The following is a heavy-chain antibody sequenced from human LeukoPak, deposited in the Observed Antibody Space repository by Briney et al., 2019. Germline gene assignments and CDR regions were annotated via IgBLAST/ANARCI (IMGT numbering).Heavy chain of an antibody. CDR3: ARGRFFGVVIINYYMDV. V-gene: IGHV4-34*01. J-gene: IGHJ6*03. CDR1: GGSFSGSS. Sequence: SETLSLTCAVYGGSFSGSSWSWIRQPPGKGLEWIADINHAGNTNYNPSLKSRVTISVDTSKNQFSLRLSSVTAADTAVYYCARGRFFGVVIINYYMDVWGKGTTVTVSS. D-gene: IGHD3-3*01. CDR2: INHAGNT.